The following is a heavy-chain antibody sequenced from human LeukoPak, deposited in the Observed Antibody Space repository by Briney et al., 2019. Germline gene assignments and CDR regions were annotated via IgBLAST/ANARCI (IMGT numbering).Heavy chain of an antibody. D-gene: IGHD2-8*01. V-gene: IGHV3-48*02. CDR1: GFTFSSYS. Sequence: PGGSLRLSCAASGFTFSSYSMTWVRQAPGMGLEWVSYISSSSSTIYYADSVKGRFTISRDNAKNSLYLQMNSLRDEDTAVYYCAREHVVLNFLRPNWFDPWGQGTLVTVSS. CDR3: AREHVVLNFLRPNWFDP. CDR2: ISSSSSTI. J-gene: IGHJ5*02.